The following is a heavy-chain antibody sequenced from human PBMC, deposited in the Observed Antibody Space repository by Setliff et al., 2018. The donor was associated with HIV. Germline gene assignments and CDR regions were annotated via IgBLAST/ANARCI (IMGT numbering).Heavy chain of an antibody. CDR3: AAQELDLVKYYYMDY. CDR2: LSSKGQA. CDR1: GGSISRSTHH. D-gene: IGHD1-1*01. Sequence: PSETLSLTCTVSGGSISRSTHHWAWIRQPPGKGLEWIGTLSSKGQAYYNPSLKSRVAISIDSSKYLFSLKLDSLTAADTAVYYCAAQELDLVKYYYMDYWGQGALVTVSS. V-gene: IGHV4-39*07. J-gene: IGHJ4*02.